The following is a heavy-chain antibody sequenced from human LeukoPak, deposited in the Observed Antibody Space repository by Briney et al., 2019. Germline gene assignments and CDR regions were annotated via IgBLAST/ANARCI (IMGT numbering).Heavy chain of an antibody. J-gene: IGHJ4*02. CDR3: ATLRYGSGSYYNDY. V-gene: IGHV3-33*01. D-gene: IGHD3-10*01. Sequence: GRSLRLSCAASGFSFSSYGMHWLRQAPGKGLEWVAIIWYDGSEKYYADSVKGRFTISRDNSKNTLYLQMNSLGAEDTAVYYCATLRYGSGSYYNDYWGQGTLVTVSS. CDR2: IWYDGSEK. CDR1: GFSFSSYG.